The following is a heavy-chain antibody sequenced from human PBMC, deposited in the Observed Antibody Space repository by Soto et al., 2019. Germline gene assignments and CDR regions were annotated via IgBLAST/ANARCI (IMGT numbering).Heavy chain of an antibody. CDR3: ARDRTYYSSFDY. Sequence: ASVKVSCKVSGYTLTELSMHWVRQAPGQGLEWMGIINPSGGSTSYAQKFQGRVTMTRDTSTSTVYMELSSLRSEDTALYYCARDRTYYSSFDYWGQGTLVTVSS. D-gene: IGHD3-22*01. CDR1: GYTLTELS. V-gene: IGHV1-46*01. J-gene: IGHJ4*02. CDR2: INPSGGST.